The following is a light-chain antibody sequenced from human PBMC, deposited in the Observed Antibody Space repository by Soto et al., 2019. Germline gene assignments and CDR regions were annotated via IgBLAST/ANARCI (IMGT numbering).Light chain of an antibody. J-gene: IGKJ5*01. V-gene: IGKV1-9*01. CDR1: QGISSY. CDR3: QQLNSYPIT. Sequence: DIQLTQSPSFLSASVGDRVTITCRASQGISSYFAWYQQKPGKAPKLLIYAASTLQSGVPSRFSGSGSGTEFTLSSSSMQPEDFATHYCQQLNSYPITFGQGTRLEIK. CDR2: AAS.